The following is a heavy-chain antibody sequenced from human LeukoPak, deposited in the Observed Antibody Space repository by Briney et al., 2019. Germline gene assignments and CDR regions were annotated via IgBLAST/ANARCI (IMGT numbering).Heavy chain of an antibody. Sequence: PSETLSRNCTVSGCSISSYYWSWIRQPPGKGLEWIGYIYYSGSTSYNPSLKSRVTISVGTSKNQFSLKLSSVTAADTAVYYCARVPNSGWYYFDYWGQGTLVTVSS. D-gene: IGHD6-19*01. CDR2: IYYSGST. CDR3: ARVPNSGWYYFDY. V-gene: IGHV4-59*01. J-gene: IGHJ4*02. CDR1: GCSISSYY.